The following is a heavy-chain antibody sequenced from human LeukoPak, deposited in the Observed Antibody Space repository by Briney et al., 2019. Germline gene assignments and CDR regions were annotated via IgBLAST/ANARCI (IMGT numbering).Heavy chain of an antibody. V-gene: IGHV3-64*01. J-gene: IGHJ4*02. CDR3: ARGYDIPDY. CDR2: ISSNGGST. D-gene: IGHD3-9*01. Sequence: GGSLRLSCAASGFTFSSYAMHWVRQAPGKGLEYVSAISSNGGSTYYASSVKGRFTISRDNSKNTLYLQMGSLRAEDMAVYYCARGYDIPDYWGQGTLVTVSS. CDR1: GFTFSSYA.